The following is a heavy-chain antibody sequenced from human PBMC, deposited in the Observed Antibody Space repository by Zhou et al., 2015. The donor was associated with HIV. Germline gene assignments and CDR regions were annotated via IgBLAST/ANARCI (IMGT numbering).Heavy chain of an antibody. CDR2: ITPMFDTQ. D-gene: IGHD4/OR15-4a*01. J-gene: IGHJ3*01. CDR1: GGTFSGSD. CDR3: ARGNMNHDYGLDL. V-gene: IGHV1-69*06. Sequence: LVQSGTEVRKPGSSVKVSCKASGGTFSGSDISWVRQAPGQGLEWMGGITPMFDTQRYAQKFRARLTITVDKITDTAYLELSSLTSEDTAVYFCARGNMNHDYGLDLWGQGTKVIVS.